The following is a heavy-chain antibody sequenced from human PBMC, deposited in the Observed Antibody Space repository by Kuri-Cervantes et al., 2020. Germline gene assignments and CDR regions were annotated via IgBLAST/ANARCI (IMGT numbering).Heavy chain of an antibody. V-gene: IGHV3-7*03. Sequence: GGSLRLSCAASGFTFSSYWMSWVRQAPGKGLEWVANIKQDGSEKYYVDSVKGRFTISRDNAKNSLYLQMNSLRAEDTAVYYCARDLWGIAAAGTPYYYYGMDVWGQGTTVTVSS. CDR1: GFTFSSYW. D-gene: IGHD6-13*01. J-gene: IGHJ6*02. CDR2: IKQDGSEK. CDR3: ARDLWGIAAAGTPYYYYGMDV.